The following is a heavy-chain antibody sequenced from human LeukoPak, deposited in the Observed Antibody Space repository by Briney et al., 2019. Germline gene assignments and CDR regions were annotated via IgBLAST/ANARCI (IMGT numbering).Heavy chain of an antibody. CDR2: ISSSGSTI. CDR3: ARDRSKQQLVFDY. V-gene: IGHV3-11*04. D-gene: IGHD6-13*01. Sequence: PGGSLRLSCAASGFTFSDYYMSWIRQAPGKELEWVSYISSSGSTIYYADSVKGRFTISRDNAKNSLYLQMNSLRAEDTAVYYCARDRSKQQLVFDYWGQGTLVTVSS. CDR1: GFTFSDYY. J-gene: IGHJ4*02.